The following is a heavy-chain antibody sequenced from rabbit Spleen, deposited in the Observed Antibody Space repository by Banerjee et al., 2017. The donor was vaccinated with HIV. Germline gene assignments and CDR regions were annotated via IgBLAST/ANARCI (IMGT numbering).Heavy chain of an antibody. CDR3: ARDLTGVICWNFKL. CDR2: INTATGKA. V-gene: IGHV1S45*01. Sequence: QEQLEESGGGLVKPEGSLTLTCKASGFSFSDRDVMCWVRQAPGKGLEWIACINTATGKAVYASWAKGRFTISKTSSTTVTLQMTSLTAADTATYFCARDLTGVICWNFKLWGPGTLVAFS. CDR1: GFSFSDRDV. J-gene: IGHJ4*01. D-gene: IGHD1-1*01.